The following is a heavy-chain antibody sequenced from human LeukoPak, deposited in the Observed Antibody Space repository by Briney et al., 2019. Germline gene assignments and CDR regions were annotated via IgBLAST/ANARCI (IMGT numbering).Heavy chain of an antibody. CDR2: IYYSGST. D-gene: IGHD2-2*01. CDR3: ARHYVLPAATPVWFDP. Sequence: SETLSLTCTVSGGSISSSSYYWGWIRQPPGKGLEWIGSIYYSGSTYYNPSLKSRVTISVDTSKNQFSLKLSSVTAADTAVYYCARHYVLPAATPVWFDPWGQGTLVTVSS. V-gene: IGHV4-39*01. CDR1: GGSISSSSYY. J-gene: IGHJ5*02.